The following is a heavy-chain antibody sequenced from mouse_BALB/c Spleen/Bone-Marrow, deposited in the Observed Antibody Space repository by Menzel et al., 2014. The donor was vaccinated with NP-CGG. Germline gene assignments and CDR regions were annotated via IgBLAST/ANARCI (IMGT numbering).Heavy chain of an antibody. Sequence: QVQLQQSGAELAKPRASVKMSCKAPGYTFTNYWMHWVKQRPGQGLEWIGYIDPSTGYTEYNQKFKDKATLTADKSSSTAYMQLSSLTSEDSAVYYCARGGIYDGYSYWGQGALVTVSA. V-gene: IGHV1-7*01. CDR2: IDPSTGYT. CDR3: ARGGIYDGYSY. CDR1: GYTFTNYW. J-gene: IGHJ3*01. D-gene: IGHD2-3*01.